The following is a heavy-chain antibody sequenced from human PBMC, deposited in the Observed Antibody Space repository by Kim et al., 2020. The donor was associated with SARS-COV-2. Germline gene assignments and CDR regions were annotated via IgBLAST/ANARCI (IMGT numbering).Heavy chain of an antibody. V-gene: IGHV3-21*01. Sequence: GGSLRLSCAASGFTFSSYSMNWVRQAPGKGLEWVSSISSSSSYIYYADSVKGRFTISRDNAKNSLYLQMNSLRAEDTAVYYCARTPGWYYYYGMDVWGQGTTVTVSS. CDR3: ARTPGWYYYYGMDV. CDR1: GFTFSSYS. D-gene: IGHD2-15*01. J-gene: IGHJ6*02. CDR2: ISSSSSYI.